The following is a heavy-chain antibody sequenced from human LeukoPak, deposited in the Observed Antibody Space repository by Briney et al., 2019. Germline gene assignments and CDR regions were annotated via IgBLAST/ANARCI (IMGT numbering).Heavy chain of an antibody. CDR3: AADRALDSSGYPYYFDY. CDR1: GYTFTNYG. CDR2: ISANNGEI. V-gene: IGHV1-18*04. J-gene: IGHJ4*02. Sequence: ASVKVSCKASGYTFTNYGISWVRQAPGQGLEWMSWISANNGEIRYAQNFQGRVTMTTDTSTTTAYMELRSLRSDDTAVYYCAADRALDSSGYPYYFDYWGQGTLVTVSS. D-gene: IGHD3-22*01.